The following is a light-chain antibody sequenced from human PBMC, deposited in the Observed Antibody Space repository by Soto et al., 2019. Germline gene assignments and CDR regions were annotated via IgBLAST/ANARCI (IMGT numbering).Light chain of an antibody. CDR3: QSYDRSLSDYV. J-gene: IGLJ1*01. CDR1: SSNIGAGYD. CDR2: DNT. Sequence: QSVLTQPPSVSGAPGQRVTISCTGSSSNIGAGYDVHWYQHLPGTAPNLLIYDNTNRPSGVPDRFSGSKSGTSASLAITGLQAEDEADYCCQSYDRSLSDYVFGSGTKLTVL. V-gene: IGLV1-40*01.